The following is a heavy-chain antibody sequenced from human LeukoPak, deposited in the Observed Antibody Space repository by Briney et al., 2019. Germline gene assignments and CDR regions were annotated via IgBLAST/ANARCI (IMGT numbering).Heavy chain of an antibody. J-gene: IGHJ5*02. CDR1: GFTFSSYS. V-gene: IGHV3-21*01. CDR2: ISSSSSYI. CDR3: ARVVSSSWYPPWFDP. D-gene: IGHD6-13*01. Sequence: TGGSLRLSCAASGFTFSSYSMNWVRQAPGKGLEWVSSISSSSSYIYYADSVKGRFTISRDNAKNSLYLQMNSLRAEDTAVYYCARVVSSSWYPPWFDPWGQGTLVTVSS.